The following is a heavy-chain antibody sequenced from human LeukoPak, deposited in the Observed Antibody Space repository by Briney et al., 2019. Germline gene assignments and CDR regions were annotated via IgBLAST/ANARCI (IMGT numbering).Heavy chain of an antibody. CDR2: IYHSGST. D-gene: IGHD3-22*01. CDR1: GYSISSGYY. CDR3: ARDTDYYDSSGYAVDAFDI. Sequence: SETLSLIRTVSGYSISSGYYWGWIRQPPGKGLEWIGSIYHSGSTYYNPSLKSRVTISVDTSKNQFSLKLSSVTAADTAVYYCARDTDYYDSSGYAVDAFDIWGQGTMVTVSS. V-gene: IGHV4-38-2*02. J-gene: IGHJ3*02.